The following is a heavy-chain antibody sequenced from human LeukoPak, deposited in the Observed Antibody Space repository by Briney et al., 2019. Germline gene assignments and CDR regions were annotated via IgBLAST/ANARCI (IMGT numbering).Heavy chain of an antibody. Sequence: EASVKVSCKASGYTFTSYGISWVRQAPGQGLEWMGWISAYNGNTNYAQKLQGRVTMTTDTSTSTAYMELRSLRSDDTAVYYCARESGYDFWSGLKRMDVWGQGTTVTVSS. CDR2: ISAYNGNT. CDR1: GYTFTSYG. V-gene: IGHV1-18*01. CDR3: ARESGYDFWSGLKRMDV. D-gene: IGHD3-3*01. J-gene: IGHJ6*02.